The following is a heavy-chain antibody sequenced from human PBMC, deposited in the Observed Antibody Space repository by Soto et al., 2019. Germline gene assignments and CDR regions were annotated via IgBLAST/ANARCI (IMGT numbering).Heavy chain of an antibody. CDR3: TTESWLPMVRGPVEDFDY. Sequence: GGSLRLSCAAPGYTFSSYGMHWVRRAPGKGLEWVGRIKSKTDGGTTDYAAPVKGRFTISRDDSKNTLYLQMNSLKTDDTAVYYCTTESWLPMVRGPVEDFDYWGQGTLVTVSS. D-gene: IGHD3-10*01. J-gene: IGHJ4*02. CDR1: GYTFSSYG. CDR2: IKSKTDGGTT. V-gene: IGHV3-15*07.